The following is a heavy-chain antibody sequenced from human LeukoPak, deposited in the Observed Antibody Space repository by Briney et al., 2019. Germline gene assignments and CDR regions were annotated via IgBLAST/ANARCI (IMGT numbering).Heavy chain of an antibody. CDR1: GYSFTRYW. CDR2: INPSDSNT. D-gene: IGHD2-21*01. V-gene: IGHV5-10-1*01. J-gene: IGHJ6*02. CDR3: ARLYYGGYPQFLGLDV. Sequence: PGESLKVSCKGSGYSFTRYWITWVRQMPGKGLERMGRINPSDSNTNYSPSFQGHVTISADKSFDTVYLQWSSLQASDTAMYYCARLYYGGYPQFLGLDVWGQGTTVTVSS.